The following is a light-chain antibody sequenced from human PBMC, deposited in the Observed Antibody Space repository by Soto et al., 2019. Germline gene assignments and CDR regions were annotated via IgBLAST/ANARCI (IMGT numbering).Light chain of an antibody. CDR3: QSYDSSLSGVV. J-gene: IGLJ2*01. Sequence: QPVLTQPPSVSEAPGQRVTISCTGSSSNIGAGYDVHWYQQLPGTAPKLLIYGNSNRPSGVPDRFSGSKSGTSASLAINGLQAEDEADYYCQSYDSSLSGVVFGGGTKLTVL. V-gene: IGLV1-40*01. CDR2: GNS. CDR1: SSNIGAGYD.